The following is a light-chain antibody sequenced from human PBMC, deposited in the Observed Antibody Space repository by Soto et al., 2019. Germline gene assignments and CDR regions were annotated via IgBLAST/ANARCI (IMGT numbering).Light chain of an antibody. J-gene: IGKJ5*01. Sequence: EIVMTQSPCTLSVSPGERATLSCRAGQSVTTNFAWYQQKSGQSPRLLIYDVSIRATGVPARFSGTGSETDFTLTISGLQSEDSAVYFCQQYNNWPFSFGQGTRLEI. CDR1: QSVTTN. V-gene: IGKV3-15*01. CDR2: DVS. CDR3: QQYNNWPFS.